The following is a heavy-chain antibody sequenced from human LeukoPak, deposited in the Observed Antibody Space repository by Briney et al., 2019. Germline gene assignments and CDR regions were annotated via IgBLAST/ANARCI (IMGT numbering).Heavy chain of an antibody. D-gene: IGHD3-22*01. J-gene: IGHJ4*02. V-gene: IGHV3-9*01. CDR1: GFTFDDYA. CDR3: AKAFYDSSGYYVPIDY. CDR2: ISWNSGSI. Sequence: PARSLRLSGAASGFTFDDYAMHWVRQAPGKGLEWVSGISWNSGSIGYADSVKGRFTISRDNAKNSLYLQMNSLRAEDTALYYCAKAFYDSSGYYVPIDYWGQGTLVTVSS.